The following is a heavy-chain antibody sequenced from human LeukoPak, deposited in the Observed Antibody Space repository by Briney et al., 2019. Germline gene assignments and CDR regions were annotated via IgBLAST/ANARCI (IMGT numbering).Heavy chain of an antibody. CDR2: ISSSSSYI. CDR3: ARDLGEEISDY. D-gene: IGHD3-10*01. V-gene: IGHV3-21*01. J-gene: IGHJ4*02. CDR1: GFTFSSYS. Sequence: GGSLRLSCAASGFTFSSYSMNWVRQAPGKGLEWVSSISSSSSYIYYADSVKGRFTISRDNAKNSLYLQMDSLRAEDTAVYYCARDLGEEISDYWGQGTLVTVSS.